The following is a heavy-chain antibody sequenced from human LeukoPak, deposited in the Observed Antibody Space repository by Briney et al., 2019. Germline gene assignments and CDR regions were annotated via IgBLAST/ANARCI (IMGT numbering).Heavy chain of an antibody. CDR2: VSGSGGRT. D-gene: IGHD3-10*01. J-gene: IGHJ4*02. V-gene: IGHV3-23*01. Sequence: GGSLRLSCAASGFTFSNYGMSWVRQSPGKGLEWVSRVSGSGGRTYYADSVKGRFTISRDNSKNTLSLQMNNLRADGTAVYYCAKSYASGSFYGYWGQGTLVTVSS. CDR3: AKSYASGSFYGY. CDR1: GFTFSNYG.